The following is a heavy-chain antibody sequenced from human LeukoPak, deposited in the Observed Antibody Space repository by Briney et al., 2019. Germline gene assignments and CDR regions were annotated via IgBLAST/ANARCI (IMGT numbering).Heavy chain of an antibody. D-gene: IGHD3-22*01. CDR1: GGSISSYY. J-gene: IGHJ6*02. CDR3: ARAPYYYDSSGYLGYYGMDV. V-gene: IGHV4-59*01. CDR2: IYYSGST. Sequence: SETLSLTCTVSGGSISSYYWSWIRQPPGKGLEWIVYIYYSGSTNYNPSLKSRVTISVDTSKNQFSLKLSSVTAADTAVYYCARAPYYYDSSGYLGYYGMDVWGQGTTVTVSS.